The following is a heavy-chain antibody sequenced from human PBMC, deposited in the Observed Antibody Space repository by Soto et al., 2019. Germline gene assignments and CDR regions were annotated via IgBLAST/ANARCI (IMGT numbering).Heavy chain of an antibody. Sequence: SETLSLTCAVYGGSFSGYYWSWIRQPPGKGLEWIGEFNHSGSTNYNPSLKSRFTISVDTPKNQFSLKLSSVTAADTAVYYCARESYCGGDCHNWFDPWGQGTLVTVSS. J-gene: IGHJ5*02. CDR2: FNHSGST. V-gene: IGHV4-34*01. D-gene: IGHD2-21*02. CDR3: ARESYCGGDCHNWFDP. CDR1: GGSFSGYY.